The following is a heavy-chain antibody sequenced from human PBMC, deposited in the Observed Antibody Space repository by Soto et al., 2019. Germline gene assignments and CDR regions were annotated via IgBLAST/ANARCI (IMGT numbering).Heavy chain of an antibody. V-gene: IGHV3-7*01. CDR2: IKEDASEE. Sequence: GGSLRLSWVASGFTFSTYLMTWVRQAPGMGLEWVAGIKEDASEEVYVDSVKGRFSISRDNAKNSLYLQLNSLRAEDTAVYYCATAISSPFSNFDSWGQGSLVTVSS. D-gene: IGHD2-2*01. J-gene: IGHJ4*02. CDR1: GFTFSTYL. CDR3: ATAISSPFSNFDS.